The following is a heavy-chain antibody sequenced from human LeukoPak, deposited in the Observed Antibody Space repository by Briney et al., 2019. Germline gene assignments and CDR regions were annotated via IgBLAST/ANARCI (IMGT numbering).Heavy chain of an antibody. CDR2: SRNKANSYAT. CDR1: GFTFNDHY. V-gene: IGHV3-72*01. Sequence: GGFLRLSCAASGFTFNDHYMDWVRQAPGKGLEWVGRSRNKANSYATEYAASVKGRFTISRDDSKNSLYLQMNSLKTEDTAVYFCTRGPFNLNPSRGYYYYMDVWGKGTTVTVSS. D-gene: IGHD1-14*01. CDR3: TRGPFNLNPSRGYYYYMDV. J-gene: IGHJ6*03.